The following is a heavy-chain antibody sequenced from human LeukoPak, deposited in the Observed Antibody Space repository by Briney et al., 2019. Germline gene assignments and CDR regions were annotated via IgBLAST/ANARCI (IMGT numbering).Heavy chain of an antibody. V-gene: IGHV4-59*01. J-gene: IGHJ6*02. CDR2: IDYRGST. D-gene: IGHD5-12*01. Sequence: PSETLSLTCTVSGGSISSYYWSWIRQPPGKGLEWIAYIDYRGSTTYNPSLKSRVTISVDTSRNQFSLKLSSVTAADTAVYYCARDTSADSGYEICGMDVWGQGTTVTVSS. CDR1: GGSISSYY. CDR3: ARDTSADSGYEICGMDV.